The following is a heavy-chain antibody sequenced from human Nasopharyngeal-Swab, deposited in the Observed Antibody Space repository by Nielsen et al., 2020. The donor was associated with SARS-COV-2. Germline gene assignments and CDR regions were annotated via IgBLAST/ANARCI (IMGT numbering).Heavy chain of an antibody. CDR3: ARDLGVGATIDDIGY. CDR1: GFDLNNYP. J-gene: IGHJ4*02. CDR2: ISYEGSKT. D-gene: IGHD5-12*01. V-gene: IGHV3-30*03. Sequence: SPTIPCPAPGFDLNNYPMHWVRQAPGKGLEWVSVISYEGSKTFSTDSVKGRFTIPRDHSTKTLYLQMNNLKAEDTAVYYCARDLGVGATIDDIGYWGEGGLVAVSS.